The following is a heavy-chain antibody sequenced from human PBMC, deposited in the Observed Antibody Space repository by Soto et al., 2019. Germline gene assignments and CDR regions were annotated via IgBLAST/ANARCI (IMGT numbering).Heavy chain of an antibody. D-gene: IGHD3-22*01. CDR3: AREFPGYYDSSGYNYYGMDV. Sequence: SETLSLTCTVSGGSISSYYWSWLRQPPGEGLEWIGYIYYSGSTNYNPSLKSRVTISVDTSKNQFSLKLSSVTAADTAVYYCAREFPGYYDSSGYNYYGMDVWGQGTTVTVSS. CDR2: IYYSGST. J-gene: IGHJ6*02. CDR1: GGSISSYY. V-gene: IGHV4-59*01.